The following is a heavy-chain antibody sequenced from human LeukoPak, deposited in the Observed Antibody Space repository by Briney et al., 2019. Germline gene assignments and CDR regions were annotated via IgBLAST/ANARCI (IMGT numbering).Heavy chain of an antibody. V-gene: IGHV3-23*01. Sequence: PGGSLRLSCAASEFDFSSHAMTWVRQAPGKGLEWVSAISISGSKTYYADSVKGRFTISRDNARNSLYLQMNSLRAEDTAVYYCAKDFDLWGQGTLVTVSS. J-gene: IGHJ4*02. CDR1: EFDFSSHA. CDR2: ISISGSKT. CDR3: AKDFDL.